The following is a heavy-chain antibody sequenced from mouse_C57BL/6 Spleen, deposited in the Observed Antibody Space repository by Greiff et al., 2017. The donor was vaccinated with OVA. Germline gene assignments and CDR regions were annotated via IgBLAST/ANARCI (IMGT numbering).Heavy chain of an antibody. CDR1: GYTFTDYN. Sequence: VQLQQSGPELVKPGASVKIPRKASGYTFTDYNMDWVKQSHGKSLEWIGDINPNNGGTIYNQKFKGKATLTVDKSSSTAYMELRSLTSEDTAVYYCARPLYWYGNYGGFDYWGQGTTLTVSS. CDR2: INPNNGGT. CDR3: ARPLYWYGNYGGFDY. V-gene: IGHV1-18*01. D-gene: IGHD2-10*02. J-gene: IGHJ2*01.